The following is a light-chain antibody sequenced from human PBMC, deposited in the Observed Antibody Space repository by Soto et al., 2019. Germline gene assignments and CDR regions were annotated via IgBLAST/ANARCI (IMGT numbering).Light chain of an antibody. J-gene: IGKJ2*01. V-gene: IGKV3-15*01. Sequence: EIVMTQSPATLSVSPGERATLSCRASQTVSSDLAWYQQKPGQAPRLLIYDASTRATGIPARFSGSGSGTEFTLTISSLQSEDFAVYYCQQYKLWYTFGQGTKLEIE. CDR1: QTVSSD. CDR2: DAS. CDR3: QQYKLWYT.